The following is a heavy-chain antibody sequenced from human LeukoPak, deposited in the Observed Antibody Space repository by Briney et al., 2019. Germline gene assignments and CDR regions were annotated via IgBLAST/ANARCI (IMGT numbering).Heavy chain of an antibody. Sequence: GGSLRLSCAASGFTVSSNYMSWVRRAPGKGLEWVSVIYSGGSTYYADSVKGRFTISRDNSKNTLYLQMNSLRAEDTAVYYCASGGYSTYSSSSGFDYWGQGTLVTVSS. J-gene: IGHJ4*02. D-gene: IGHD6-6*01. V-gene: IGHV3-53*01. CDR1: GFTVSSNY. CDR2: IYSGGST. CDR3: ASGGYSTYSSSSGFDY.